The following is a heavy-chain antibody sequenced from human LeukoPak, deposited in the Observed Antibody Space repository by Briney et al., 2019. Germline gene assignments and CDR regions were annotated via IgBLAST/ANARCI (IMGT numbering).Heavy chain of an antibody. V-gene: IGHV1-69*04. CDR3: ARERGSGSPYYFDY. D-gene: IGHD3-10*01. CDR2: IIPILGIA. Sequence: GASVKVSCKASGGTFSSYAISWVRQAPGQGLEWMGRIIPILGIANYAQKFQDRVTITADKSTSTAYMELSSLRSEDTAVYYCARERGSGSPYYFDYWGQGTLVTVSS. J-gene: IGHJ4*02. CDR1: GGTFSSYA.